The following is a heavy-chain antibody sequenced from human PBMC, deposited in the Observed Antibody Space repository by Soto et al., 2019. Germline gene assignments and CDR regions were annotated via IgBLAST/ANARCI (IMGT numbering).Heavy chain of an antibody. CDR3: ASERETKTISAQYYDFWSGPMDV. CDR2: ISSSSSYI. D-gene: IGHD3-3*01. Sequence: PGGSLRLSCAASGFTFSSYSMNWVRQAPGKGLEWVSSISSSSSYIYYADSVKGRFTISRDNAKNSLYLQMNSLRAEDTAVYYCASERETKTISAQYYDFWSGPMDVWGKGTTVTVSS. J-gene: IGHJ6*04. CDR1: GFTFSSYS. V-gene: IGHV3-21*01.